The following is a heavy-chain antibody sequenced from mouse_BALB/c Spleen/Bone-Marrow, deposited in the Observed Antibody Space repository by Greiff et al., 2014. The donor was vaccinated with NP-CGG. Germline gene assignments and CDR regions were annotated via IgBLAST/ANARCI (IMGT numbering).Heavy chain of an antibody. V-gene: IGHV2-9*02. J-gene: IGHJ4*01. Sequence: VKVEESGPGLVAPSQSLSITCTVSGFSLTNYGIHWVRQPPGKGLKWLGVIWAGGSTNYNSALMSRLSITKDNSKSQVFLKMNSLQTDDTAMYYCASTGAGAMDYWGQGTSVTVSS. CDR1: GFSLTNYG. CDR2: IWAGGST. D-gene: IGHD4-1*02. CDR3: ASTGAGAMDY.